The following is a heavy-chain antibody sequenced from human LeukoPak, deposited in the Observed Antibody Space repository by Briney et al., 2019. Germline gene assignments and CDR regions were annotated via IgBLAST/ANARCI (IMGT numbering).Heavy chain of an antibody. D-gene: IGHD2-2*01. J-gene: IGHJ4*02. V-gene: IGHV3-9*01. CDR3: AKDTAGQPLLTYFDY. Sequence: PGGSLRLSCAASGFTFDDYAMHWVRQAPGKGLEWVSGISWNSGSIGYADSVKGRFTISRDNAKNSLYLQMNSLRAEDTALYYCAKDTAGQPLLTYFDYWGQGTLVTVSS. CDR1: GFTFDDYA. CDR2: ISWNSGSI.